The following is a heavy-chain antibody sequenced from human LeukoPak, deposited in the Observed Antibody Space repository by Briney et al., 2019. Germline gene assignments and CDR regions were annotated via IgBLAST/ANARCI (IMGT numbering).Heavy chain of an antibody. J-gene: IGHJ6*03. Sequence: SGTLSLTCAVSGGSISSSNWWSWVRQPPGKGLEWIGEIHHSGSTNYNPSLKSRVIISVDTSKNQFSLKLSSVTAADTAVYYCARDGGVTYYYFYYYMDVWGKGTTVTVSS. D-gene: IGHD3-16*01. CDR2: IHHSGST. V-gene: IGHV4-4*02. CDR3: ARDGGVTYYYFYYYMDV. CDR1: GGSISSSNW.